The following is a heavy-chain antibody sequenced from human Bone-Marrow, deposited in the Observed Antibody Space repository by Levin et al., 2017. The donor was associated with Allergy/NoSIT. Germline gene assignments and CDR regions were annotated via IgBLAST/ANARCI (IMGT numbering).Heavy chain of an antibody. CDR2: IDPGDSYT. CDR3: ARMGYSSAWAFDY. D-gene: IGHD6-19*01. V-gene: IGHV5-10-1*01. J-gene: IGHJ4*02. CDR1: GYSFTTGW. Sequence: GGSLRLSCQGSGYSFTTGWISWVRQMPGKGLEWMGRIDPGDSYTDHSPSFQGHVSFSVDKSINTVYLQWSSLKASDTAMYYCARMGYSSAWAFDYWGQGTLVTVSS.